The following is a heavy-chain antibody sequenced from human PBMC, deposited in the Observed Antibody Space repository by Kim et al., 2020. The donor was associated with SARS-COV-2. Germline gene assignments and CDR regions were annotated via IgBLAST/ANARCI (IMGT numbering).Heavy chain of an antibody. CDR3: ARGQVYYGSGRQVNWFDP. CDR2: INHSGST. D-gene: IGHD3-10*01. Sequence: SETLSLTCAVYGGSFSGYYWSWIRQPPGKGLEWIGEINHSGSTNYNPSLKSRVTISVDTSKNQFSLKLSSVTAADTAVYYCARGQVYYGSGRQVNWFDPWGQGTLVTVSS. J-gene: IGHJ5*02. CDR1: GGSFSGYY. V-gene: IGHV4-34*01.